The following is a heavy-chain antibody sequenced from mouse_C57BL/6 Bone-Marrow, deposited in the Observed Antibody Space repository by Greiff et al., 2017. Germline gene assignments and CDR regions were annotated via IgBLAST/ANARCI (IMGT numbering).Heavy chain of an antibody. Sequence: QVQLKESGPGLVQPSQTLSITCTVSGFSFTSYGVHWVRQSPGKGLEWLGVIWSGGSTDYNAAFISRLSISKDNSKSQVFFKMNSLQADDTAIYYGDREPFGDAMDYWGQGTSVTVSS. CDR2: IWSGGST. CDR3: DREPFGDAMDY. J-gene: IGHJ4*01. V-gene: IGHV2-2*01. CDR1: GFSFTSYG.